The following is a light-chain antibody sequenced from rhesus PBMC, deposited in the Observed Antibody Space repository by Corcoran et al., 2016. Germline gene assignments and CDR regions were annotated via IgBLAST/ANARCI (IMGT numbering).Light chain of an antibody. V-gene: IGKV1S14*01. CDR1: QGMSNY. CDR3: QHPISYPLT. CDR2: YAS. Sequence: DIQMTQSPSSLSASVGDTVTITFRACQGMSNYLAWYQQKQGKAPKALIYYASNLESGVPSRFRGSGSGTDFTLTISSLPPEDSAIYYCQHPISYPLTFGGGTKVEL. J-gene: IGKJ4*01.